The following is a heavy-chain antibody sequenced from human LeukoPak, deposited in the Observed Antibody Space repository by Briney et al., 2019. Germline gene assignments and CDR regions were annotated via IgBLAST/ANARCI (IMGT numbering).Heavy chain of an antibody. CDR2: NYYSGST. V-gene: IGHV4-59*01. CDR3: AREDGSGSYYRNWFDP. CDR1: GGSISSYY. Sequence: SETLSLTCTVSGGSISSYYWSWIRQPPGKGLEWIGYNYYSGSTNYNPSLKSRVTISVDTSKNQFSLKLISVTAADTAVYYCAREDGSGSYYRNWFDPWGQGTLGTVSS. J-gene: IGHJ5*02. D-gene: IGHD3-10*01.